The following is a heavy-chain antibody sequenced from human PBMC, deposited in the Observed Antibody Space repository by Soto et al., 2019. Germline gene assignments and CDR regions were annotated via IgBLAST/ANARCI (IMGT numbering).Heavy chain of an antibody. V-gene: IGHV1-24*01. CDR2: LDPEDSER. CDR3: AAGVTTFDY. J-gene: IGHJ4*02. Sequence: GASVKVSCKVSGNTLTGLPMHWVRQAPGKGLEWMGSLDPEDSERIFAQRFQGRVTMTEDTSTDTAYMELSSLKSEDTAVYYCAAGVTTFDYWGQGTLVTVSS. D-gene: IGHD4-17*01. CDR1: GNTLTGLP.